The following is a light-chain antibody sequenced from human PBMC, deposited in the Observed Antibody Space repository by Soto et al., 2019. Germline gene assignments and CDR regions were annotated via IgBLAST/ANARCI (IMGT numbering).Light chain of an antibody. CDR2: EVS. CDR3: SSYTSASTLV. J-gene: IGLJ1*01. Sequence: QSALTQPASVSGSPGQSITISCTGSSSDVGGYNYVSWYQQYPGKAPKLMIYEVSYRPSGVSNRFSGSKSDNTASLTISGLQAEDDAAYYCSSYTSASTLVFGTGTKLTVL. CDR1: SSDVGGYNY. V-gene: IGLV2-14*01.